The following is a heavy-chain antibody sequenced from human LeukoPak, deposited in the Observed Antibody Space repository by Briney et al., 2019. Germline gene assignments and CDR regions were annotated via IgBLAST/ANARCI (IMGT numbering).Heavy chain of an antibody. CDR3: ASSDGLPPRSDSSYDVFDY. CDR2: IYHRGRT. Sequence: SETLSLTCAVSGGSIISGNWWSWVRQPPGKGLEGVGEIYHRGRTNYNPSLKSRVTMSLDKSKNQFSLNLSSVTAADTALYYCASSDGLPPRSDSSYDVFDYWGQGTLVTVSS. D-gene: IGHD5-12*01. J-gene: IGHJ4*02. V-gene: IGHV4-4*02. CDR1: GGSIISGNW.